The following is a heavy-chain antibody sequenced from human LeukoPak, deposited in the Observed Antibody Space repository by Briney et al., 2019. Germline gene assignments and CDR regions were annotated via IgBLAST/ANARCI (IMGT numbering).Heavy chain of an antibody. J-gene: IGHJ4*02. Sequence: TVKVSCKASGGTFSSYAISWVRQAPGQGLEWMGRIIPIFGIANYAQKFQGRVTITADKSTSTAYMELSSLRSEDTAVYYCARGPRGYYFDYWGQGTLVTVSS. CDR1: GGTFSSYA. CDR3: ARGPRGYYFDY. V-gene: IGHV1-69*04. CDR2: IIPIFGIA.